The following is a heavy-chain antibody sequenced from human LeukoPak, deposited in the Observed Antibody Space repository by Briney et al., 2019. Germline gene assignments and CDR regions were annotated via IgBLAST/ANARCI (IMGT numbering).Heavy chain of an antibody. CDR3: ARGGATCWGCPDGWFDP. J-gene: IGHJ5*02. Sequence: ASVKVSCKASGYTFTSYDINWVRQATGHGREWMGGMNPNSGMTGYAQTFHGRVTMTRNTSTDTAYMEMSSLRSEVTAVYSCARGGATCWGCPDGWFDPWGQGTLVTVSS. CDR2: MNPNSGMT. V-gene: IGHV1-8*01. CDR1: GYTFTSYD. D-gene: IGHD1-1*01.